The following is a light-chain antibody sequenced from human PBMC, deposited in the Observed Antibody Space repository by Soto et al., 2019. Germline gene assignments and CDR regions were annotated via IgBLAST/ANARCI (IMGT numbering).Light chain of an antibody. CDR2: GVS. CDR3: QQYDSSPRT. V-gene: IGKV3-20*01. J-gene: IGKJ1*01. CDR1: QSVSASQ. Sequence: EVMLTQPPGTLSLSPGERATLSCRTSQSVSASQLAWYQQKPGQAPRLLIYGVSNRATSIPDRFSGSGSGTDFTLTISRLEPEDFAVYYCQQYDSSPRTFGQGTKVDIK.